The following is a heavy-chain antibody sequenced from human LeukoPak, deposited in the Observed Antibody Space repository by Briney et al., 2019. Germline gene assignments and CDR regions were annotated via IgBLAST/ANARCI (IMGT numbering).Heavy chain of an antibody. CDR2: ISTGASST. J-gene: IGHJ4*02. CDR1: GFTFSSYW. Sequence: PGGSLRLSCAGSGFTFSSYWMHWVRQAPGKGLVWVSRISTGASSTTYADSVKGRFTISRDNVKNTLYLQMNSLRAEDTAVYYCVREGFFDYWGQGALVTVSS. CDR3: VREGFFDY. V-gene: IGHV3-74*01.